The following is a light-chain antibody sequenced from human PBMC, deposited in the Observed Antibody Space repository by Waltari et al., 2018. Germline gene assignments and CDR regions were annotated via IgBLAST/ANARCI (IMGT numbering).Light chain of an antibody. CDR2: DAS. CDR1: QTVTNK. CDR3: QQYNNWPLT. J-gene: IGKJ3*01. V-gene: IGKV3-15*01. Sequence: DIMMTQSPATLSVSPGDRATLSCGASQTVTNKLAWYQQKPGPAPRLLIYDASTRATGIPARFSGSQSGTEFTLTITSLQSEDFGIYYCQQYNNWPLTFGPGTKVDIK.